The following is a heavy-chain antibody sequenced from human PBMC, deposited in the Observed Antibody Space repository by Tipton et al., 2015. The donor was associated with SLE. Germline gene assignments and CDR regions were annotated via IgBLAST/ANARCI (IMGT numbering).Heavy chain of an antibody. J-gene: IGHJ3*02. D-gene: IGHD7-27*01. V-gene: IGHV4-39*07. CDR3: ARNWGSLEGDTFDI. CDR2: IYHGGSA. CDR1: GGSISTNHYY. Sequence: TLSLTCTVSGGSISTNHYYWGWIRQPPGKGLEWVGSIYHGGSAYYNPSLESRVTISEDTSKNQFSLKVNSVTAADTAVYYCARNWGSLEGDTFDIWGQGTRVTVSS.